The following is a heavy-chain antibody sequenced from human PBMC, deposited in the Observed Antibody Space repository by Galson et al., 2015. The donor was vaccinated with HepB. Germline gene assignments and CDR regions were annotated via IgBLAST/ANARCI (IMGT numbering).Heavy chain of an antibody. CDR2: IYWDDDK. V-gene: IGHV2-5*02. CDR3: AHRRGRGLFDS. Sequence: PALVKPTQTLTLTCSFSGFSLKNSGVGVGVGWFRQTPGKAPEWLVLIYWDDDKRYSPSLKSRLMITTDSSKNQVVLTMAAMAPLDTATYYCAHRRGRGLFDSWDQGTLVTVSS. D-gene: IGHD2-15*01. CDR1: GFSLKNSGVGVG. J-gene: IGHJ4*02.